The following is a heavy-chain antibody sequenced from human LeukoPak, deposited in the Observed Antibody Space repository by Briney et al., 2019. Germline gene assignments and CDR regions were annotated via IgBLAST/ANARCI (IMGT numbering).Heavy chain of an antibody. V-gene: IGHV3-30*18. CDR3: AKAVRGAFDY. J-gene: IGHJ4*02. Sequence: PGRSLRLSCAASGFNFSSYGMHWVRQAPGKGLEWVAVISYDGNKKYHADSMKGRFTVSRDNSHNTLYLQIDSPRVEDTAVYFCAKAVRGAFDYWGQGTLITVAS. CDR2: ISYDGNKK. CDR1: GFNFSSYG.